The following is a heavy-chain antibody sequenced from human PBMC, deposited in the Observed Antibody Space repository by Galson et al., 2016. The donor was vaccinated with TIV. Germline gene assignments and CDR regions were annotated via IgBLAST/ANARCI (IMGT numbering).Heavy chain of an antibody. CDR2: INPKTGDT. Sequence: SVKVSCKASGYTFTDYYIHWVRQAPGQGLEWMGWINPKTGDTDYAQKFQGRVTMTRDTSIRTAYLDLSRLRSDDTAVYYCAPNEGGSDSPPFDYWGQGTLVTVSS. J-gene: IGHJ4*02. D-gene: IGHD3-10*01. CDR3: APNEGGSDSPPFDY. CDR1: GYTFTDYY. V-gene: IGHV1-2*02.